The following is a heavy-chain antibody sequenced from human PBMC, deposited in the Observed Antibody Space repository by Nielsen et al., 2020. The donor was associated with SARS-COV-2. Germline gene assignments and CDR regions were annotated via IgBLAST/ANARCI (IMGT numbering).Heavy chain of an antibody. CDR3: ARARATIFGLVMSYGMDV. V-gene: IGHV1-2*06. CDR1: GYTFNNHD. D-gene: IGHD3/OR15-3a*01. J-gene: IGHJ6*02. CDR2: INPYSGGT. Sequence: ASVKVSCKTSGYTFNNHDINWVRQAPGQGLEWMGRINPYSGGTNHAQKFQGTVTMTRDASISTAYMELTSDDTAVYYCARARATIFGLVMSYGMDVWGQGTTVAVSS.